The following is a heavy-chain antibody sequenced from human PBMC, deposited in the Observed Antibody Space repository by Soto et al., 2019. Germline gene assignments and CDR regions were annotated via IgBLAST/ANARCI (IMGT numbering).Heavy chain of an antibody. V-gene: IGHV4-34*01. CDR2: INHSGST. J-gene: IGHJ3*02. CDR1: GGSFSGYY. D-gene: IGHD4-17*01. Sequence: SETLSLTCAVYGGSFSGYYWSWIRQPPGKGLEWIGEINHSGSTNYNPSLKSRVTISVDTSKNQFSLKLISVTAADTALYYCARGSSPGGYGDYVTAFDIWGQGTMVTVSS. CDR3: ARGSSPGGYGDYVTAFDI.